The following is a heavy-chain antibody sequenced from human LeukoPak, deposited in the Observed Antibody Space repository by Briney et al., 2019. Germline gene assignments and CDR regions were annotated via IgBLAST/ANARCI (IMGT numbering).Heavy chain of an antibody. CDR1: GFASSSNW. Sequence: GGSLRLSCAASGFASSSNWMHWVRQTPGKGLVWVSRINSGGSGTSYADSVEGRFTISRDNAKNTLYLQMNSLRAEDTAVYYCARLWELHDAFDIWGQGTMVTVSS. V-gene: IGHV3-74*01. CDR2: INSGGSGT. J-gene: IGHJ3*02. D-gene: IGHD1-26*01. CDR3: ARLWELHDAFDI.